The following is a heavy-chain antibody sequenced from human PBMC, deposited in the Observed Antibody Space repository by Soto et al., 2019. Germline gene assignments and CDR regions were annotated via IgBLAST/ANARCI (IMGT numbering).Heavy chain of an antibody. Sequence: GESLKISCKTSGYSFSSYWIGWVRQMPGKGLEWMGVIYPGDSDTRYSPSFQGQVTISIDKSINTAYLQWSSLKASDTAIYYCASRSTSGSYYNSDYWGQGTLFTVSS. CDR3: ASRSTSGSYYNSDY. CDR1: GYSFSSYW. V-gene: IGHV5-51*01. D-gene: IGHD3-10*01. CDR2: IYPGDSDT. J-gene: IGHJ4*02.